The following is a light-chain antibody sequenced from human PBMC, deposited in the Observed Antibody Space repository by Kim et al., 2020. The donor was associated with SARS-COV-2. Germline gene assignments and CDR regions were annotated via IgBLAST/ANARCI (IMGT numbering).Light chain of an antibody. CDR3: QQYNSYPPT. V-gene: IGKV1-16*02. CDR1: QGISNY. CDR2: AAS. Sequence: DIQMTQSTSSLSASVGDRVTITCRASQGISNYLVWFQQKPGKAPKSLIYAASSLRSGVPSKFSGSGSGTDFTLTISSLQPEDSATYYCQQYNSYPPTFGQGTKVDIK. J-gene: IGKJ1*01.